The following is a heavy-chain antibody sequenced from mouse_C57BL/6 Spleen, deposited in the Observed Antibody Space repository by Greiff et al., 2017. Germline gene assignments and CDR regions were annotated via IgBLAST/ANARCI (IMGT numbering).Heavy chain of an antibody. CDR2: IYPGSGNT. CDR1: GYTFTDYY. J-gene: IGHJ4*01. D-gene: IGHD3-2*02. Sequence: QVQLKQSGAELVRPGASVKLSCKASGYTFTDYYINWVKQRPGQGLEWIARIYPGSGNTYYNEKFKGKATLTAEKSSSTAYMQLSSLTSEDSAVYFCARQTAQGGYYAMDYWGQGTSVTVSS. CDR3: ARQTAQGGYYAMDY. V-gene: IGHV1-76*01.